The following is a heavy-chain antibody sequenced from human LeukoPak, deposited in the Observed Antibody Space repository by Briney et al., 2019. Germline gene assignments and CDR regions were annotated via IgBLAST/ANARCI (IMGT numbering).Heavy chain of an antibody. CDR2: IVYSGRT. D-gene: IGHD3-3*01. CDR3: SRVLGLMEWHMFV. Sequence: SQSLSPAYTVSGPSISASYCSWVRPPPGEGREWLGYIVYSGRTTYHPSLKGRVTISVDRSNNHFSLRLRSVSAADTAVYYCSRVLGLMEWHMFVWGKGTTVTVSS. J-gene: IGHJ6*03. CDR1: GPSISASY. V-gene: IGHV4-59*01.